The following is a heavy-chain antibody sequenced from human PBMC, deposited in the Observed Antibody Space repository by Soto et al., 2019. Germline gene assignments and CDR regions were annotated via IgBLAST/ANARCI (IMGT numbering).Heavy chain of an antibody. Sequence: SETLSLTCTVSGHSISSSYWSWIRQPPGKGLEWIGYMYYSGSTSYNPSLNSRVTLSVDTSKNQFFLKLSFVTAADTAVYYCARHRALNWFDPWGQGTLVTVSS. J-gene: IGHJ5*02. CDR3: ARHRALNWFDP. CDR1: GHSISSSY. CDR2: MYYSGST. V-gene: IGHV4-59*08.